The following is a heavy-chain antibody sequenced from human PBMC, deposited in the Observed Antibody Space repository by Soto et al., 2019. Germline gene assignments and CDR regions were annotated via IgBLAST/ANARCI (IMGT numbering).Heavy chain of an antibody. J-gene: IGHJ4*02. D-gene: IGHD6-6*01. CDR2: IDSSGRTR. V-gene: IGHV3-11*01. CDR3: AREGRGSSSSVLVY. CDR1: GFRFSDYD. Sequence: QVQLVESGGGLVQPGGSLRLSCAASGFRFSDYDMCWIRQAPGKVLEWISSIDSSGRTRFYADSVKGRFTISRDNAKNSLCLQMNSLRAEDMAVYYCAREGRGSSSSVLVYWGQGTLVTVSS.